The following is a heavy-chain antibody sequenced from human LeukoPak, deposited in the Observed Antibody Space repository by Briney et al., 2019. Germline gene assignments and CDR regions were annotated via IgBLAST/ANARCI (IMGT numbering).Heavy chain of an antibody. CDR3: AMDPGSGVRGWFDP. V-gene: IGHV3-23*01. CDR2: ISGSGGST. D-gene: IGHD3-10*01. J-gene: IGHJ5*02. CDR1: GFTFSNYA. Sequence: GGSLRLSCAASGFTFSNYAMSWVRQAPGKGLKWVSAISGSGGSTYYADSAKGRFTISRDSSKNTLNLQMNSLRAEDTAVYYCAMDPGSGVRGWFDPWGQGTLVTVSS.